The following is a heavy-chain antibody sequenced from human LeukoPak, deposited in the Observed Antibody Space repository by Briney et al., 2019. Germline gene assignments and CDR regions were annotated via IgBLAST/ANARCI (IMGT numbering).Heavy chain of an antibody. J-gene: IGHJ3*02. V-gene: IGHV1-18*01. Sequence: ASVKVSCKASGYTFTSYGISWVRQAPGQGLEWMGWISAYNGNTNYAQKLQGRVTMTTDTSTSTAYMELRSLRSDDTAVYYCARDQRGYCSSTSCLYAFDIWGQGTMVNVSS. CDR2: ISAYNGNT. CDR1: GYTFTSYG. CDR3: ARDQRGYCSSTSCLYAFDI. D-gene: IGHD2-2*01.